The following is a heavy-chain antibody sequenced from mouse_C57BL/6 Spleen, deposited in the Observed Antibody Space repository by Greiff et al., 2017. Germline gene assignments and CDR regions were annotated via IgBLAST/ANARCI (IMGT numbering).Heavy chain of an antibody. V-gene: IGHV1-64*01. D-gene: IGHD2-2*01. CDR2: IHPNSGST. CDR3: AREDCAYDGGTMDY. CDR1: GYTFTSYW. Sequence: QVQLQQPGAELVKPGASVKLSCKASGYTFTSYWMHWVKQRPGQGLEWIGMIHPNSGSTNYNEKFKSKATLAVDKSSSTAYMQLSSLTSEDSAVYYCAREDCAYDGGTMDYWGQGTSVTVSS. J-gene: IGHJ4*01.